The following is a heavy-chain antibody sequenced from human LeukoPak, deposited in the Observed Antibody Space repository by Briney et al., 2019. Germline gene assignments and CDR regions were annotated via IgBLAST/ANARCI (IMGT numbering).Heavy chain of an antibody. CDR1: GFTFSSYA. CDR2: ISGSGGSA. J-gene: IGHJ4*02. Sequence: GGSLRLSCAASGFTFSSYAMSWVRQAPGKGLEWVSAISGSGGSAYYADSVKGRFTISRDNSKDTLYLQMNSLRAEDTAVYYCAKSSSGSYYNLIDYWGQGTLVTVSS. V-gene: IGHV3-23*01. CDR3: AKSSSGSYYNLIDY. D-gene: IGHD3-10*01.